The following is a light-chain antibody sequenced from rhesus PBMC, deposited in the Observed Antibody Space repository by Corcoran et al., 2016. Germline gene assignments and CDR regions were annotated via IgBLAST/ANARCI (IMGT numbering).Light chain of an antibody. Sequence: DVVMTQSPVSLSITPGQPASISCRSSQSLVQSNGNTYLSWYQQKPGQPPRLLIYKVSYRDSGVPDRFSGSGAGTDFTLKISRVEADDVGIYFCGQGSHWPPTFGQGTKVEIK. CDR2: KVS. CDR3: GQGSHWPPT. V-gene: IGKV2-64*01. J-gene: IGKJ1*01. CDR1: QSLVQSNGNTY.